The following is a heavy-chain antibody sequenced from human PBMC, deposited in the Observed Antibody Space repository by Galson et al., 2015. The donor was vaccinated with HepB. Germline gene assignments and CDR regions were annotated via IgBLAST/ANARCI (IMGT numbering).Heavy chain of an antibody. D-gene: IGHD6-13*01. CDR3: AKVNTGIKKGIAAAGTLNNFVY. V-gene: IGHV3-23*01. Sequence: LRLSCAASGFTFSSYAMSWVRQAPGKGLEWVSAISGSGGSTYYADSVKGRFTISRDNSKNTLYLQMNSLRAEDTAVYYCAKVNTGIKKGIAAAGTLNNFVYWGQGTLVTVSS. CDR2: ISGSGGST. J-gene: IGHJ4*02. CDR1: GFTFSSYA.